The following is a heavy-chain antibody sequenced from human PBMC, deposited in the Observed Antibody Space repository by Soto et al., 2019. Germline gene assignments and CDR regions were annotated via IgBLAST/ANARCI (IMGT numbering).Heavy chain of an antibody. Sequence: ASVKVSCKASGGTFSSYAISWVRQAPGQGLEWMGGIIPIFRTANYAQKFQGRVTITADESASTACMELRSLRSEDTAVYYCARAYGSQRFDPGGQGTLVTVSS. J-gene: IGHJ5*02. D-gene: IGHD6-13*01. V-gene: IGHV1-69*13. CDR2: IIPIFRTA. CDR3: ARAYGSQRFDP. CDR1: GGTFSSYA.